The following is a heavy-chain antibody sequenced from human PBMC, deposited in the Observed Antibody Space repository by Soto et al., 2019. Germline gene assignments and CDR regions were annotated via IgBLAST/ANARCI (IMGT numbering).Heavy chain of an antibody. CDR3: ARVLEVTTFRPIYYYYGMDV. Sequence: PGGSLRLSCAASGFTFSSYAMHWVRQAPGKGLEWVAVISYDGSNKYYADSVKGRFTISRDNSKNTLYLQMNSLRAEDTAVYYCARVLEVTTFRPIYYYYGMDVWGQGTTVTVSS. CDR2: ISYDGSNK. V-gene: IGHV3-30-3*01. CDR1: GFTFSSYA. D-gene: IGHD4-17*01. J-gene: IGHJ6*02.